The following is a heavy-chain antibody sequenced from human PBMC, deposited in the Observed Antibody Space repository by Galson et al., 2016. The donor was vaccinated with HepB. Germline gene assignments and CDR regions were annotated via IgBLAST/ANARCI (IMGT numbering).Heavy chain of an antibody. CDR3: ARDVARLARFSGMDL. Sequence: SLRLSCAASGFTSSNFGFHWVRQAPGKGLEWVAAISYDGNTQYYGDSIKGRFTISRDSSKSTIFLQMNSLRAEDTATYYCARDVARLARFSGMDLWGQGTTVTVSS. V-gene: IGHV3-30*03. CDR1: GFTSSNFG. J-gene: IGHJ6*02. D-gene: IGHD2-21*01. CDR2: ISYDGNTQ.